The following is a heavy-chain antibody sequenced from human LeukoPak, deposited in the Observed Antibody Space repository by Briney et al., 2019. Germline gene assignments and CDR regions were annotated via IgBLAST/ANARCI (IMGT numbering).Heavy chain of an antibody. CDR2: ISGSGSTI. CDR3: ARDRSSGTTIYDAFDI. CDR1: GFTFSDYY. D-gene: IGHD1-7*01. J-gene: IGHJ3*02. Sequence: GGSLRLSCAASGFTFSDYYMSWIRQAPGKGLEWVSYISGSGSTIYYADSVKGRFTISRDNAKNSLYLQMNILRAEDTAVYYCARDRSSGTTIYDAFDIWGQGTMVTVSS. V-gene: IGHV3-11*01.